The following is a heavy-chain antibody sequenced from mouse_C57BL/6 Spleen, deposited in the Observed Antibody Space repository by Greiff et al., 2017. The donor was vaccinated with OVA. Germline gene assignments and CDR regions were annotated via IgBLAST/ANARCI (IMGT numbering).Heavy chain of an antibody. CDR1: GYTFTDYN. CDR3: ARSPGYYSNRLAY. D-gene: IGHD2-5*01. V-gene: IGHV1-22*01. Sequence: EVQGVESGPELVKPGASVKMSCKASGYTFTDYNMHWVKQSHGKSLEWIGYINPNNGGTSYNQKFKGKATLTVNKSSSTAYMELRSLTSEDSAVYYCARSPGYYSNRLAYWGQGTLVTVSA. CDR2: INPNNGGT. J-gene: IGHJ3*01.